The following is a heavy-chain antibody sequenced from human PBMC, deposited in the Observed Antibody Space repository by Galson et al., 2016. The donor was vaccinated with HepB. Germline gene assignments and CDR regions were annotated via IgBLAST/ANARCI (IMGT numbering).Heavy chain of an antibody. CDR2: MYSDGRT. V-gene: IGHV3-53*01. J-gene: IGHJ4*02. Sequence: SLRLSCAVSGFSVSDNYMSWVRQAPGQGLEWVSLMYSDGRTHYADSAKGRFTISRDNSKNTVFLQMKSPRAEDSAVYFCYSRLGYCRGETCFGRYWGQGTLVTVSA. CDR3: YSRLGYCRGETCFGRY. D-gene: IGHD2-15*01. CDR1: GFSVSDNY.